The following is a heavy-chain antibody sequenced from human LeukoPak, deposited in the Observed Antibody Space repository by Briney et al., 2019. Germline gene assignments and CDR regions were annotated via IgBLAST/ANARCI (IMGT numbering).Heavy chain of an antibody. CDR3: ARVTNYYGSGLDY. J-gene: IGHJ4*02. D-gene: IGHD3-10*01. CDR2: IYYSGST. CDR1: GGSISSYY. Sequence: PSGTLSLTCTVSGGSISSYYWSWIRQPPGKGLEWIGYIYYSGSTNYNPSLKSRVTISVDTSKNQFSLKLSSVTAADTAVYYCARVTNYYGSGLDYWGQGTLVTVSS. V-gene: IGHV4-59*01.